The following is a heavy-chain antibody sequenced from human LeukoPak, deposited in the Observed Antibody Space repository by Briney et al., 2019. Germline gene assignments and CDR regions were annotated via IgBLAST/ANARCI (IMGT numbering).Heavy chain of an antibody. CDR3: ARRDDSYRSSPRDY. CDR2: INHSGST. V-gene: IGHV4-34*01. D-gene: IGHD6-6*01. Sequence: SETLSLTCAVYGGSFSGYYWSWIRQPPGKGLEWIGEINHSGSTNYNPSLKSRVTISVDTSKNQFSLKLSSVTAADTAVYYCARRDDSYRSSPRDYWGQGTLVTVSS. J-gene: IGHJ4*02. CDR1: GGSFSGYY.